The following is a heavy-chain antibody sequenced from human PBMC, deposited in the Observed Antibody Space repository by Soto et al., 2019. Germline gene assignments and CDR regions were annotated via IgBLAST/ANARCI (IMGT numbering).Heavy chain of an antibody. CDR3: ARSPPEYYYDSSGYRNDFDY. D-gene: IGHD3-22*01. J-gene: IGHJ4*02. CDR2: INPNSGGT. V-gene: IGHV1-2*04. CDR1: GYTFTGYY. Sequence: ASVKVSCKASGYTFTGYYMHWVRQAPGQGLEWMGWINPNSGGTNYAQKFQGWVTMTRDTSISTAYMELSRLRSDDTAVYYCARSPPEYYYDSSGYRNDFDYWGQGTLVTVSS.